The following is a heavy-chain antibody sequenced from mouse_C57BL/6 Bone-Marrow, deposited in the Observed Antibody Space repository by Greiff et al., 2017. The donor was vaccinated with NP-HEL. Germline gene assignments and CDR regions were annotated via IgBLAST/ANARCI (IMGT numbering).Heavy chain of an antibody. CDR3: ARPLYGRGSYYAMDY. D-gene: IGHD1-1*02. CDR1: GFTFSSYG. J-gene: IGHJ4*01. Sequence: EVQGVESGGDLVKPGGSLKLSCAASGFTFSSYGMSWVRQTPDKRLEWVATISSGGSYTYYPYSVKGRFTISRDNAKNTLYLQMSSLKSEDTAMYYCARPLYGRGSYYAMDYWGQGTSVTVSS. CDR2: ISSGGSYT. V-gene: IGHV5-6*01.